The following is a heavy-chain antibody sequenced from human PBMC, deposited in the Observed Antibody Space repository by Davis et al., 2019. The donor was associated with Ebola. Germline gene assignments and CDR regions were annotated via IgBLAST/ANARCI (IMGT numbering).Heavy chain of an antibody. CDR2: IYYNGRT. CDR1: GRSISSGTYY. V-gene: IGHV4-39*07. Sequence: LTCSVSGRSISSGTYYWGWVRQPPGKGLEWIGSIYYNGRTYYTSSPEGRVTISLDTSKNQFSLNLRSVTAADTAIYFCARDRHDSRAYGFWGQGTLVTVSS. D-gene: IGHD3-22*01. J-gene: IGHJ4*02. CDR3: ARDRHDSRAYGF.